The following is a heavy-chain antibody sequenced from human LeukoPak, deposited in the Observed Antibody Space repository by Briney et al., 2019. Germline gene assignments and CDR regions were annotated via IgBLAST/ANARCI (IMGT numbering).Heavy chain of an antibody. Sequence: SETLSLTCSVSGGPISSSSDYWGWVRQPPGEGLEWIGSIHYTGSTYYNPSLKSRVTMSLDTPKNQFSLKLSSVTAADTAVYFCAKNVPMMIFGLVRGINWFDPWGQGTLVTVSS. CDR2: IHYTGST. D-gene: IGHD3/OR15-3a*01. CDR1: GGPISSSSDY. J-gene: IGHJ5*02. CDR3: AKNVPMMIFGLVRGINWFDP. V-gene: IGHV4-39*07.